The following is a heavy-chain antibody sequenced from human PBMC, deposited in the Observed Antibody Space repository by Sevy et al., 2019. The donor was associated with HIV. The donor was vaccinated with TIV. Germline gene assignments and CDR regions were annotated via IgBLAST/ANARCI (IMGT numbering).Heavy chain of an antibody. D-gene: IGHD3-16*01. J-gene: IGHJ6*02. CDR1: GYTFTSHG. Sequence: ASVKVSCKASGYTFTSHGINWVRQAPGQGLEWMGWISSYNGNTNYAHKVQGRVTMTTDTSTSTGYMELRSLRSDDTAVYYCARDRGRSNYNCYGLDVWGQGTTVTVSS. CDR2: ISSYNGNT. V-gene: IGHV1-18*01. CDR3: ARDRGRSNYNCYGLDV.